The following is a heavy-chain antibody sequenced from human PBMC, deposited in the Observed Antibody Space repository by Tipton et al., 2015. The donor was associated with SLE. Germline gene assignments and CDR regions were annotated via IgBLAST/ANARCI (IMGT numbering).Heavy chain of an antibody. J-gene: IGHJ6*02. CDR2: IGSSSGTI. D-gene: IGHD3-10*01. CDR3: ARDPRSVRGQYYYFGMDV. V-gene: IGHV3-48*04. CDR1: GFTFSIYG. Sequence: GSLRLSCAASGFTFSIYGMNWVRQAPGKGLEWISFIGSSSGTIYYADSVKGRFTISRDNAKKSLYLQMNSLRAEDTAVYYCARDPRSVRGQYYYFGMDVWGQGTTVTVSS.